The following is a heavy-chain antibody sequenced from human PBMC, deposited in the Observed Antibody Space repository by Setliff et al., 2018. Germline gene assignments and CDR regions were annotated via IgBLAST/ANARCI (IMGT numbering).Heavy chain of an antibody. Sequence: SETLSLTCAVSGFSITNGYYWGWIRQSPGKQLEWIGNXXXXXXXXXXXXXXXXVTXXXXPSQNQFSLKLRSVTAADTVVYFCARVGGLLVATMPFDYWGPGTLVTVSS. CDR2: XXXXXXX. CDR3: ARVGGLLVATMPFDY. V-gene: IGHV4-38-2*01. J-gene: IGHJ4*02. CDR1: GFSITNGYY. D-gene: IGHD5-12*01.